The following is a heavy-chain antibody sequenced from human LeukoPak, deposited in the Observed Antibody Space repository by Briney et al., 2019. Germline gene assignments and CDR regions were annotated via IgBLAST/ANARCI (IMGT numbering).Heavy chain of an antibody. CDR2: ISAYNGNT. Sequence: ASVKVSCKASGYTFTSYDINWVRQATGQGLEWMGWISAYNGNTNYAQKLQGRVTMTTDTSTSTAYMELRSLRSDDTAVYYCARDARYCSSTSCPNNNWFDPWGQGTLVTVSS. D-gene: IGHD2-2*01. V-gene: IGHV1-18*01. CDR1: GYTFTSYD. J-gene: IGHJ5*02. CDR3: ARDARYCSSTSCPNNNWFDP.